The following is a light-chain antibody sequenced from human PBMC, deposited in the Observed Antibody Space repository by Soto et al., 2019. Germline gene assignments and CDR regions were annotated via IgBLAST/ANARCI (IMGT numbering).Light chain of an antibody. CDR1: SSNIGAGYD. V-gene: IGLV1-40*01. J-gene: IGLJ3*02. CDR3: QSYDSRLSGWV. Sequence: QSVLTQPPSVSGAPGQRVTISCTGSSSNIGAGYDVHWYQQLPGTAPKLLIYGNSNRPSGVPDRFSGSKSGTSASLAITGLQAEDEADYYCQSYDSRLSGWVLGGGTKLTVL. CDR2: GNS.